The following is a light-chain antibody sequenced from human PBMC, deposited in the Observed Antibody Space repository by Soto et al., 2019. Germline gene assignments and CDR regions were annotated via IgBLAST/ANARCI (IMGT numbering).Light chain of an antibody. Sequence: QSVLTQPPSVSGAPGQRVTISCTGSSSNIGAGYDVNWYQQLPETAPKLLIFGDSNRPPGVPDRFSGSKSGTSASLVITGLQADDEADYYCQSNDNGLSGSDVFGTGTKLAAL. J-gene: IGLJ1*01. V-gene: IGLV1-40*01. CDR3: QSNDNGLSGSDV. CDR2: GDS. CDR1: SSNIGAGYD.